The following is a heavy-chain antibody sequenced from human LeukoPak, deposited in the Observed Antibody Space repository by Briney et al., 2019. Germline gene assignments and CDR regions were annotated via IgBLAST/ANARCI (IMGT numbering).Heavy chain of an antibody. D-gene: IGHD5-12*01. V-gene: IGHV4-39*01. CDR2: IYYSGST. CDR1: GGSISSSSYY. CDR3: ARQGIIGYGGYDRIKGWFDP. J-gene: IGHJ5*02. Sequence: SETLSLTCTVSGGSISSSSYYWGWIRQPPGKGLEWIGSIYYSGSTYYNPSLKSRVTISVDTSKNQFSLKLSSVTAADTAVYYCARQGIIGYGGYDRIKGWFDPWGQGTLVTVSS.